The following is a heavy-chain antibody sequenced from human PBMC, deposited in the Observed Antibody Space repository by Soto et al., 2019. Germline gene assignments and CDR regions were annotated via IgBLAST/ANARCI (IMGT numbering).Heavy chain of an antibody. CDR1: GDSISSDY. Sequence: SEALSLTCXVSGDSISSDYWSWIRQPPGMGLEWIGYIYYSGSTNYNPSLKSRVTISVDRSKNQFSLKLGSVTAADTAVYYCARDSRSYNDYWGQGTLVTVSS. D-gene: IGHD1-26*01. CDR2: IYYSGST. V-gene: IGHV4-59*01. J-gene: IGHJ4*02. CDR3: ARDSRSYNDY.